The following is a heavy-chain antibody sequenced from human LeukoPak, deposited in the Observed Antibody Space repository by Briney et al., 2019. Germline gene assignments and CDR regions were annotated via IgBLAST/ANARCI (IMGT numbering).Heavy chain of an antibody. D-gene: IGHD3-9*01. CDR1: GFTFSDYY. V-gene: IGHV3-11*01. CDR2: ISSSGSTI. Sequence: GGSLRLSCAASGFTFSDYYMSWIRQAPGKGLEWVSYISSSGSTIYYADSVKGRFTISRDNAKNSLYLQMNSLRAEDTAVYYCARGRGTLYYDILTGYPYFDYWGQGTLVTVSS. CDR3: ARGRGTLYYDILTGYPYFDY. J-gene: IGHJ4*02.